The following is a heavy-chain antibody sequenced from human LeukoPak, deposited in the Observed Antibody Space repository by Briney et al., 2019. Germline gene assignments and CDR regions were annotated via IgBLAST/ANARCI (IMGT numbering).Heavy chain of an antibody. CDR1: AYIFTTYY. CDR2: INPSDGSA. D-gene: IGHD2-21*02. Sequence: AASVKVSCKASAYIFTTYYIHWVRQAPGQGLEWMGIINPSDGSANYAQQFQGRVTMTRDTSTSTVYMDLSSLRSEDTAVYYCARCLRGGDFVAQDAFDIWGQGTMVIVS. V-gene: IGHV1-46*01. CDR3: ARCLRGGDFVAQDAFDI. J-gene: IGHJ3*02.